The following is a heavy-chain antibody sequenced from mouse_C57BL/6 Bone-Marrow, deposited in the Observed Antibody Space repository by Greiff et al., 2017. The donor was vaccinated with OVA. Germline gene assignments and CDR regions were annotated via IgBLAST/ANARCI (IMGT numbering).Heavy chain of an antibody. CDR2: IYPRSGNT. CDR1: GYTFTSYG. J-gene: IGHJ3*01. V-gene: IGHV1-81*01. CDR3: AMIGGYPDY. Sequence: QVQLKQSGAELARPGASVKLSCKASGYTFTSYGISWVKQRTGQGLEWIGEIYPRSGNTYYNEKFKGKATLTADKSSSTAYMELRSLTSEDSAVYFCAMIGGYPDYWGQGTLVTVSA. D-gene: IGHD1-1*02.